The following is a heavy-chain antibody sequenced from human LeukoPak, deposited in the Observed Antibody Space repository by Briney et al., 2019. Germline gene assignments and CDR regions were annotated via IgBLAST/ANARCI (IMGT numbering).Heavy chain of an antibody. CDR2: INSDGSTT. J-gene: IGHJ4*02. V-gene: IGHV3-74*01. D-gene: IGHD1-26*01. CDR1: GFTFSDYW. CDR3: ARDSGSYFLF. Sequence: GGSLRLSCAASGFTFSDYWMHWVRQAPRKGLVWVSRINSDGSTTSYADSVRGRFTISRDNAKNTLYVQMNSLIAEDTAVYYCARDSGSYFLFWGQGTLVTVSS.